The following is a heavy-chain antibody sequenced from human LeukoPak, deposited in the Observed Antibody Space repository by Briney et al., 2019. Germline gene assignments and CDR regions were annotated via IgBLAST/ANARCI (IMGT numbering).Heavy chain of an antibody. V-gene: IGHV1-46*01. CDR1: GYTFTIYY. J-gene: IGHJ4*02. CDR3: ARDLNTVTTLIPVYYFDY. D-gene: IGHD4-17*01. Sequence: ASVKVSCKASGYTFTIYYMHWVRQAPGQGLEWMGIINPSGGSTSYAQKFQGRVTMTRDTSTSTVYMELSSLRSEDTAVYYCARDLNTVTTLIPVYYFDYWGQGTLVTVSS. CDR2: INPSGGST.